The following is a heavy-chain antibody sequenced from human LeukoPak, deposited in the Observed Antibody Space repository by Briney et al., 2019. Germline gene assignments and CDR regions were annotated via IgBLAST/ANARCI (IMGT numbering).Heavy chain of an antibody. J-gene: IGHJ4*02. CDR1: GNTFTRFA. CDR2: IDTDTGNP. V-gene: IGHV7-4-1*02. Sequence: ASVKVSCKASGNTFTRFAINWVRQAPGQGLEWMGWIDTDTGNPTYAQDFTGRFAFSLDTSVSTAYLQISSLKTEDTAVYYCARDDYWGQGTPVTVSS. CDR3: ARDDY.